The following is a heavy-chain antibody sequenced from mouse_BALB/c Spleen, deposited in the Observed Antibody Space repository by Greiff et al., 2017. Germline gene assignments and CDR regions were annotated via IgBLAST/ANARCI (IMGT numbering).Heavy chain of an antibody. CDR2: ISYSGST. V-gene: IGHV3-2*02. Sequence: VQLKQSGPGLVKPSQSLSLTCTVTGYSITSDYAWNWIRQFPGNKLEWMGYISYSGSTSYNPSLKSRISITRDTSKNQFFLQLNSVTTEDTATYYCASGGYPFAYWGQGTLVTVSA. D-gene: IGHD2-2*01. CDR3: ASGGYPFAY. J-gene: IGHJ3*01. CDR1: GYSITSDYA.